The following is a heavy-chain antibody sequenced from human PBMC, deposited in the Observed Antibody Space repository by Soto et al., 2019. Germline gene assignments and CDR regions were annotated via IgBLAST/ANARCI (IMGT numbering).Heavy chain of an antibody. D-gene: IGHD3-16*01. CDR1: GFTFSSYG. CDR2: IWYDGSNK. CDR3: ARADYVYYLYVGFS. V-gene: IGHV3-33*01. J-gene: IGHJ5*02. Sequence: QVQLVESGGGVVQPGRSLRLSCAASGFTFSSYGMHWVRQAPGKGLEWVAVIWYDGSNKYYADSVKGRFTISRDNSKNTLYLQMNSLRAEDTAVYYCARADYVYYLYVGFSWGQGTLVTVSS.